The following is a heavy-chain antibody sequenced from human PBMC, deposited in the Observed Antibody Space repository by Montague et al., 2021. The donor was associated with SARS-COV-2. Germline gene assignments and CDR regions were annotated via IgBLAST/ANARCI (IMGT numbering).Heavy chain of an antibody. V-gene: IGHV4-59*01. D-gene: IGHD5-12*01. J-gene: IGHJ3*02. CDR3: ARRGRKLLPVATTIGGFDI. CDR2: IYYSGST. Sequence: SETLSLTCTVSGGSISSYYWSWIRQPPGKGLEWIGYIYYSGSTNYNPSLKSRVTISVDTSKNQFSLKLSSVTAADTAAYYCARRGRKLLPVATTIGGFDIWGQGTMVTVSS. CDR1: GGSISSYY.